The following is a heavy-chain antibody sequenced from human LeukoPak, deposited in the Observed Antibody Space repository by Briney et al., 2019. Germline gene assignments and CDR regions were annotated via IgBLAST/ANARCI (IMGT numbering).Heavy chain of an antibody. Sequence: GGSLRLSCAASGFTFSSYAMHWVRQAPGKGLEWVAVISYDGSNKYYADSMKGRFTISRDNSKNTLYLQMNSLRAEDTAVYYCARDYKGKRSGLYYYYYMDVWGKGTTVTISS. CDR2: ISYDGSNK. J-gene: IGHJ6*03. V-gene: IGHV3-30*04. D-gene: IGHD5-12*01. CDR1: GFTFSSYA. CDR3: ARDYKGKRSGLYYYYYMDV.